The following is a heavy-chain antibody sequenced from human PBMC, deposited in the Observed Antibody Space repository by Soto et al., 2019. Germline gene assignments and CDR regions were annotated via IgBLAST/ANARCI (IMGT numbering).Heavy chain of an antibody. D-gene: IGHD2-15*01. V-gene: IGHV4-30-2*01. J-gene: IGHJ4*02. Sequence: SETLSLTCAVSGGSISSGGYSWSWIRQPPGKGLEWIGYIYHSGSTYYNPSLKSRVTISVDRSKNQFSLKLSSVTAADTAVYYCARGHQGVQKKGYCCGSNCSTYFDYWGQGTLVTVSS. CDR2: IYHSGST. CDR3: ARGHQGVQKKGYCCGSNCSTYFDY. CDR1: GGSISSGGYS.